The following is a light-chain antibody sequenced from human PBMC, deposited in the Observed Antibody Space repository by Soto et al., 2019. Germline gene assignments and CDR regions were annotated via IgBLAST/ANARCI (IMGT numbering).Light chain of an antibody. CDR2: AAS. J-gene: IGKJ4*01. Sequence: DIQMTQSPSSLSASVGDRVTITCRASQALDRWLAWYQQKPGEAPKVLIYAASNLRSGVPSRFSGSGSGADFSLTIISLQPEDVATYYCKQSRSFPLTFGGGTKVEIK. CDR3: KQSRSFPLT. CDR1: QALDRW. V-gene: IGKV1-12*01.